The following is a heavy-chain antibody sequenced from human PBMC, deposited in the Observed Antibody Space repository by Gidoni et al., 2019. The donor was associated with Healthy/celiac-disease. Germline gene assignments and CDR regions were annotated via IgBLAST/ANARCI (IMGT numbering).Heavy chain of an antibody. J-gene: IGHJ4*02. CDR1: GGSFSGYY. CDR2: INHSGST. D-gene: IGHD5-12*01. CDR3: ARGGRWLPFPY. Sequence: QVQLQQWGAGLLTPSETLSLTCAVYGGSFSGYYWSWIRQPPGKGLEWIGEINHSGSTNYNPSLKSRVTISVDTSKNQFSLKLSSVTAADTAVYYCARGGRWLPFPYWGQGTLVTVSS. V-gene: IGHV4-34*01.